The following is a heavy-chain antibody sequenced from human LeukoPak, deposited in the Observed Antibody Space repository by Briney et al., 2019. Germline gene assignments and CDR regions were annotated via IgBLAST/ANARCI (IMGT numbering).Heavy chain of an antibody. CDR1: GFTFSSHA. V-gene: IGHV3-23*01. J-gene: IGHJ2*01. D-gene: IGHD3-22*01. CDR3: AYHFDGSASELWYFDL. Sequence: GGSLRLSCAASGFTFSSHAMSWVRQAPGKGLEWVSAISSTGDRTYHADSVKGRFTISRDNSKNTLYLQMNSLRVEDTAVYYCAYHFDGSASELWYFDLWGRGTLVTVSS. CDR2: ISSTGDRT.